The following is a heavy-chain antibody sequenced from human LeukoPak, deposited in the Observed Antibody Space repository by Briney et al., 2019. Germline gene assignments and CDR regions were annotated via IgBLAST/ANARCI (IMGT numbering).Heavy chain of an antibody. CDR1: GFTFSSYG. D-gene: IGHD2-2*01. V-gene: IGHV3-30*03. CDR2: ISYDGSNK. CDR3: ARRALRYCSSTSCPAQYYGVDV. Sequence: GGSLRLSCAASGFTFSSYGMHWVRQAPGKGLEWVAVISYDGSNKYYADSVKGRFTISRDNSKNTLYLQMNSLRAEDTAVYYCARRALRYCSSTSCPAQYYGVDVWGKGTTVTVSS. J-gene: IGHJ6*04.